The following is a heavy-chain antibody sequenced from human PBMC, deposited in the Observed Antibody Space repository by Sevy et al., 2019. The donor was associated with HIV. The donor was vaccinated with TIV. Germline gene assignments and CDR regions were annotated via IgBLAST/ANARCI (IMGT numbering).Heavy chain of an antibody. CDR2: IIPIFGTA. J-gene: IGHJ5*02. CDR1: GGTFSSYA. V-gene: IGHV1-69*06. D-gene: IGHD3-10*01. CDR3: ARSSTMVRGVIITLFWFDP. Sequence: ASVKVSCKASGGTFSSYAISWVRQAPGQGLEWMGGIIPIFGTANYAQKFQGRVTITADKSTSTAYMELSSLRSEDTAVYYCARSSTMVRGVIITLFWFDPWGRGTLVTVSS.